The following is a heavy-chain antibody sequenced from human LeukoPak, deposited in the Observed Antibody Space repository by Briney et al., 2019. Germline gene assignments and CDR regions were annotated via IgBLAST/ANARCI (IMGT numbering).Heavy chain of an antibody. CDR3: SRVKTTQNYYDRSGFRRGLGDGMDV. D-gene: IGHD3-22*01. CDR1: GGSFSGYY. Sequence: PSETLSLTCAVYGGSFSGYYWSWVRQAPGKGLEWIGYVYYSGSTKYNPSLKSRVAISMDMSKKQFPLDPRSVTAADTAVYYCSRVKTTQNYYDRSGFRRGLGDGMDVWGQGTTVTASS. V-gene: IGHV4-34*11. J-gene: IGHJ6*02. CDR2: VYYSGST.